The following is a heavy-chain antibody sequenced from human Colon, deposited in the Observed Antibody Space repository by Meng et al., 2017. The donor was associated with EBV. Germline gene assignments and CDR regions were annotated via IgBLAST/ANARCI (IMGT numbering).Heavy chain of an antibody. CDR2: IYYSGRT. J-gene: IGHJ4*02. CDR1: GYPVSKKNKD. Sequence: QPQPEESGPGPVKPSQTLSLTCSVSGYPVSKKNKDGGWIRQPPGKGLEWIGNIYYSGRTNYNPSLTSRVAISVDTSKNQFSLRLNSVTAADSAIYSCARGDLDGDCYYCLDFWGQGALVTVSS. D-gene: IGHD2-21*02. V-gene: IGHV4-39*07. CDR3: ARGDLDGDCYYCLDF.